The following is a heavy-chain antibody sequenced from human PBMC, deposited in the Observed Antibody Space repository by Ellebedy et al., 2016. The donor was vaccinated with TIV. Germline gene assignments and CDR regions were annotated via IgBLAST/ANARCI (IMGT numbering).Heavy chain of an antibody. J-gene: IGHJ2*01. CDR1: GGSISSSPYY. V-gene: IGHV4-39*01. Sequence: SETLSLTCTVSGGSISSSPYYWGWIRQPPGKGLEWIGTVYYSGSTYYNPSLKSRVTISVDTSKNQFSLNLSSVTAADTAVYYCARHTWIQLWLGYFDLWGRGTLVTVSS. CDR3: ARHTWIQLWLGYFDL. CDR2: VYYSGST. D-gene: IGHD5-18*01.